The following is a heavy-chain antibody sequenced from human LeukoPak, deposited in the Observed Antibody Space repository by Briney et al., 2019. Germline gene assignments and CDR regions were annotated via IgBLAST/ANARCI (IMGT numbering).Heavy chain of an antibody. CDR3: ARDSSNAPNYDYVWGSSYGMDV. V-gene: IGHV1-69*01. Sequence: GSSVKVSCKASGGTFSRYAISWVRQAPGQGLEWMGGIIPIFGTANYAQKFQGRVTITADESTSTAYMELSSLRSEDTAVYYCARDSSNAPNYDYVWGSSYGMDVWGQGTTVTVSS. CDR1: GGTFSRYA. CDR2: IIPIFGTA. D-gene: IGHD3-16*01. J-gene: IGHJ6*02.